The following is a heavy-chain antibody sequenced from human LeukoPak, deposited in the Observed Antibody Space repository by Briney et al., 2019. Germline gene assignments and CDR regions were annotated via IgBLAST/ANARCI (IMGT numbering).Heavy chain of an antibody. CDR3: ATYKDAFDI. CDR2: IYHSGST. D-gene: IGHD1-1*01. J-gene: IGHJ3*02. CDR1: GGSISSSSYS. Sequence: SETLSLTCTVSGGSISSSSYSWSWIRQPPGKGLEWIGYIYHSGSTYYNPSLKSRVTISVDRSKNQFSLKLSSVTAADTAVYYCATYKDAFDIWGQGTMVTVSS. V-gene: IGHV4-30-2*01.